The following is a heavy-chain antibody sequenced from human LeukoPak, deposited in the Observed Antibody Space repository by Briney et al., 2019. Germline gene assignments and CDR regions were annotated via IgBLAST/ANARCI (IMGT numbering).Heavy chain of an antibody. CDR2: ISGSGGST. CDR1: GFTFSSYA. D-gene: IGHD2-8*01. Sequence: GGSLRLSCAASGFTFSSYAMSWVRQALGKGLEWVSAISGSGGSTYYADSVKGRFTISRDNSKNTLYLQMNSLRAEDTAVYYCAKGRRSYCTNGVCYTGRFDYWGQGTLVTVSS. J-gene: IGHJ4*02. V-gene: IGHV3-23*01. CDR3: AKGRRSYCTNGVCYTGRFDY.